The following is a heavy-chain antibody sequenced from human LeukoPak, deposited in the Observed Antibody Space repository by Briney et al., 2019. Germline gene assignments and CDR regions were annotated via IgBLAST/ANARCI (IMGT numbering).Heavy chain of an antibody. V-gene: IGHV4-30-4*08. CDR3: ARQYGIGPIGVWFDP. D-gene: IGHD2-8*01. CDR1: GGSISSGDYY. Sequence: SETLSLTCTVSGGSISSGDYYWSWIRQPPGKGLEWIGYIYYSGSTYYNPSLKSRFTISVDTSKNQFSLKLSSVTAADTAVYYCARQYGIGPIGVWFDPWGQGTLVTVSS. CDR2: IYYSGST. J-gene: IGHJ5*02.